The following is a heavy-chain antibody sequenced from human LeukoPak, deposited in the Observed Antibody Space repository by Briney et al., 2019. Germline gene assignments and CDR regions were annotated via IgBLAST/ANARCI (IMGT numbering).Heavy chain of an antibody. J-gene: IGHJ4*02. CDR3: AKSYYDFWSGYYQTFDY. Sequence: GGSLRLSCTTSGFIFANYAMAWVRQSPGKGLEWVSTISGSGGDSYYADSVKGRFTISRDNSKNTLYLQMNSLRAEDTAVYYCAKSYYDFWSGYYQTFDYWGQGTLVTVSS. D-gene: IGHD3-3*01. CDR2: ISGSGGDS. CDR1: GFIFANYA. V-gene: IGHV3-23*01.